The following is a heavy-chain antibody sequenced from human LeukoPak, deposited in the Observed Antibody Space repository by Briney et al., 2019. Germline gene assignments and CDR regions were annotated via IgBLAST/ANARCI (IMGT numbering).Heavy chain of an antibody. CDR3: ARLPAYYGSGSYYNVLDYFDY. V-gene: IGHV4-34*01. D-gene: IGHD3-10*01. CDR1: GFTFSIYA. J-gene: IGHJ4*02. Sequence: PGGSLRLSCAASGFTFSIYAMSWVRQAPGKGLEWIGEINHSGSTNYNPSLESRVTISVDTSKNQFSLMLSSVTAADTAVYYCARLPAYYGSGSYYNVLDYFDYWGQGTLVTVSS. CDR2: INHSGST.